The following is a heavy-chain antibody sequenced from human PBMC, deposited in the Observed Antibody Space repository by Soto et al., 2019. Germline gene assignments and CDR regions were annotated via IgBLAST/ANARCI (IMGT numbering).Heavy chain of an antibody. CDR3: ARWYSSSWYDYYYYGMDV. CDR1: GYTFTSYD. J-gene: IGHJ6*02. D-gene: IGHD6-13*01. V-gene: IGHV1-8*01. Sequence: ASVKVSCKASGYTFTSYDINWVRQATGQGLEWMGWMNPNSGNTGYAQKFQGRVTMTRNTSISTAYMELSSLRSEDTAVYYCARWYSSSWYDYYYYGMDVWGQGTTVTVSS. CDR2: MNPNSGNT.